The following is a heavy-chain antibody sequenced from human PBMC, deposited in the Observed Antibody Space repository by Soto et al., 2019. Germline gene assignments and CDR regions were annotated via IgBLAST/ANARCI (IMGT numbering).Heavy chain of an antibody. J-gene: IGHJ4*02. D-gene: IGHD2-21*01. CDR1: GGTFGSNP. V-gene: IGHV1-69*06. CDR3: ARRQTCGFNRYFDS. CDR2: TISTFGTG. Sequence: QVQLVQSGAEVKKPGSSVKVSCKASGGTFGSNPISWMRQAPGQGLEWLGGTISTFGTGSYAQRFQGRLTITADKSTNTAYMELSGLRPEDTAVYYCARRQTCGFNRYFDSWGQGTLVTVSS.